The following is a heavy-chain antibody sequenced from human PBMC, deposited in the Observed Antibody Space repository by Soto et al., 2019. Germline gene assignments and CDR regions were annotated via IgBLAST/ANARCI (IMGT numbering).Heavy chain of an antibody. Sequence: QVQLVQSGAEVKKPGASVKVSCKASGYTFTSYYMHWVRQAPGQGLEWMGIINPSGGSTSYAQKFQGRVTMTRDTSTSTVYMELSSLRSEDTAVYYCARDLSYDYVWGSYRDDYYYYYGMDVWGQGTTVTVSS. CDR2: INPSGGST. CDR1: GYTFTSYY. J-gene: IGHJ6*02. V-gene: IGHV1-46*01. CDR3: ARDLSYDYVWGSYRDDYYYYYGMDV. D-gene: IGHD3-16*02.